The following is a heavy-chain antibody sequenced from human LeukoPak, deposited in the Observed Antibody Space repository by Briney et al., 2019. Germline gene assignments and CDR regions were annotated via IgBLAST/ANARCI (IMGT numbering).Heavy chain of an antibody. V-gene: IGHV3-21*01. D-gene: IGHD2-21*02. Sequence: GGSLRLSCAASGITFSRYWMSWVRQAPGKGLEWVSSISSSSSYIYYADSVKGRFTISRDNAKNSLYLQMNSLRAEDTAVYFCARSDYCGGDCYSSLSNYWGQGTLVTVSS. CDR1: GITFSRYW. CDR3: ARSDYCGGDCYSSLSNY. J-gene: IGHJ4*02. CDR2: ISSSSSYI.